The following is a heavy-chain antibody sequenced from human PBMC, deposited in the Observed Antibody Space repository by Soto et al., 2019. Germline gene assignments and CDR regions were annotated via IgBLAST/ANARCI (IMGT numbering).Heavy chain of an antibody. CDR2: INPNSGGT. Sequence: ASVKGSCKASGYTFTGYYMHWVRQAPGQGLEWMGWINPNSGGTNYAQKFQGRVTMTRDTSISTAYMELSRLRSDDTAVYYCATSRRAYDSSAPFDYWGQGTLVTSPQ. V-gene: IGHV1-2*02. CDR3: ATSRRAYDSSAPFDY. J-gene: IGHJ4*02. D-gene: IGHD3-22*01. CDR1: GYTFTGYY.